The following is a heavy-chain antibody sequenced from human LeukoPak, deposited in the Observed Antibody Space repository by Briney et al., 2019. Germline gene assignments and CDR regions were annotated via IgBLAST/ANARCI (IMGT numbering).Heavy chain of an antibody. D-gene: IGHD6-19*01. CDR2: INHSGST. CDR3: ARRRIAVADTPTRAFDI. Sequence: PSETLSLTCAVYGGSFSVYYWSWIRQPPGKGLEWIGEINHSGSTNYNPSLKSRVTISVDTSKNQFSLKLSSVTAADTAVYYCARRRIAVADTPTRAFDIWGQGTMVTVS. J-gene: IGHJ3*02. V-gene: IGHV4-34*01. CDR1: GGSFSVYY.